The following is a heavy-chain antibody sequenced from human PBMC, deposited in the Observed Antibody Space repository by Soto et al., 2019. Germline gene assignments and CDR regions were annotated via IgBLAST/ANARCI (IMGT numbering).Heavy chain of an antibody. CDR2: IGTGGDT. J-gene: IGHJ4*02. CDR1: GFTFSNYD. V-gene: IGHV3-13*01. Sequence: VQLVESGGGLVQPGGSLRLSCAASGFTFSNYDMHWVRQVTGRGLEWVSAIGTGGDTYYAGSVKGRFIISRENAKNSVYLQMNGMRAGETAVYYCTRGALGFDYWGQGTLVTVSS. CDR3: TRGALGFDY. D-gene: IGHD3-16*01.